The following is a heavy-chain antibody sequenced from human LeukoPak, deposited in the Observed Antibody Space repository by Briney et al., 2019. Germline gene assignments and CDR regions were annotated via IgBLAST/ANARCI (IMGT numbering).Heavy chain of an antibody. Sequence: PGGSLRLSCAASGFTFSGSAMHWVRQAPGKGREWVGRIRSKANCHATAYAASVIGRFTISRDDSKNTTYVQMNSLNTDDTAVYYCTRLMEVASGYCSGGTCFLDYWGQGTLVTVSS. CDR2: IRSKANCHAT. V-gene: IGHV3-73*01. CDR3: TRLMEVASGYCSGGTCFLDY. J-gene: IGHJ4*02. CDR1: GFTFSGSA. D-gene: IGHD2-15*01.